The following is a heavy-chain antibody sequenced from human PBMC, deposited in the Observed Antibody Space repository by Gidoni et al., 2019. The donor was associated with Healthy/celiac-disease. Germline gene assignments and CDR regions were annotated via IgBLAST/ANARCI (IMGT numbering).Heavy chain of an antibody. D-gene: IGHD1-26*01. CDR1: GGTFSSYA. V-gene: IGHV1-69*01. J-gene: IGHJ6*02. CDR2: IIPIFGTA. CDR3: ARDGVGATLQYYYYYGMDV. Sequence: QVQLVQSGAEVKKPGSSVKVSCKASGGTFSSYAISWVRQAPGQGLEWMGGIIPIFGTANYAQKFQGRVTITADESTSTAYMELSSLRSEDTAVYYCARDGVGATLQYYYYYGMDVWGQGTTVTVSS.